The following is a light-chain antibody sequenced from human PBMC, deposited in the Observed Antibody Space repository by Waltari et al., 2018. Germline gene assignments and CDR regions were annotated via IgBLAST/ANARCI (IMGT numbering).Light chain of an antibody. J-gene: IGLJ3*02. CDR3: AAWDASLDAWV. CDR2: NNV. CDR1: TSNIGRNT. Sequence: QSVLTQPFLVSGTPGQRVTISCSGSTSNIGRNTGNWYQQLPGAAPKLVIYNNVERPSGVPDRFSGYKSGTSASLAISGLQPEDEADYYCAAWDASLDAWVFGGGTKLTVL. V-gene: IGLV1-44*01.